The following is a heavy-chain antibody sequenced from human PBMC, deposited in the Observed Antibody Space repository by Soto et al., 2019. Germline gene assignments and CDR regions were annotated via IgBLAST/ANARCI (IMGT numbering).Heavy chain of an antibody. Sequence: GGSLRLSCVASGFIFSDYAMTWIRQAPGKGLEWVATISASGGNIEYTDSLKGRFTISRDNSKKTVYLQINGLTADDTAVHYCAKVAGGFGYFDLWGRGTLVTVSA. V-gene: IGHV3-23*01. J-gene: IGHJ2*01. CDR3: AKVAGGFGYFDL. D-gene: IGHD3-3*01. CDR2: ISASGGNI. CDR1: GFIFSDYA.